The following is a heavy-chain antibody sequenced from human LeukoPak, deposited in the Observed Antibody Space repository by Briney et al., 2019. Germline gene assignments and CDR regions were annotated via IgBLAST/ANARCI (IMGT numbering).Heavy chain of an antibody. J-gene: IGHJ3*02. CDR2: IYYSGST. D-gene: IGHD2-15*01. CDR1: GGSISSSSYY. CDR3: ARECGGGSCYSTPPSPDNAFDI. Sequence: SETLSLTCTVSGGSISSSSYYWGWIRQPPGKGLEWIGSIYYSGSTYYNPSLKSRVTISVDTSKNQFSLKLSSVTAADTAVYYCARECGGGSCYSTPPSPDNAFDIWGQGTMVTVSS. V-gene: IGHV4-39*07.